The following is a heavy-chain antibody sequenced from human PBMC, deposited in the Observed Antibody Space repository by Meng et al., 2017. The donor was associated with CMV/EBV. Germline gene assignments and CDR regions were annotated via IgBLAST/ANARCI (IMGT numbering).Heavy chain of an antibody. D-gene: IGHD6-13*01. CDR3: AKAPGIAAAGDY. Sequence: QWELVGLGGGGVQPGGSLRLSCAASGFTFSSYGMHWVRQAPGKGLEWVAFIRYDGSNKYYADSVKGRFTISRDNSKNTLYLQMNSLRAEDTAVYYCAKAPGIAAAGDYWGQGTLVTVSS. CDR2: IRYDGSNK. V-gene: IGHV3-30*02. J-gene: IGHJ4*02. CDR1: GFTFSSYG.